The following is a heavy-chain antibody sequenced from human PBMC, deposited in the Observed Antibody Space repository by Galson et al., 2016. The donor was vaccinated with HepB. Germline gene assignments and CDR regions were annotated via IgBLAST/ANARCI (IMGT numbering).Heavy chain of an antibody. V-gene: IGHV4-39*01. CDR1: GDSISSNSYY. D-gene: IGHD1-26*01. CDR3: ARPYSGGNPGGFDN. Sequence: SETLSLTCTVSGDSISSNSYYWGWIRQPPGKGLEWIGSVYYSVSSYYNPSLESRVTIFIDTSKNQFSLKLTSMTAADTAVYYCARPYSGGNPGGFDNWGRGILATVSS. J-gene: IGHJ4*02. CDR2: VYYSVSS.